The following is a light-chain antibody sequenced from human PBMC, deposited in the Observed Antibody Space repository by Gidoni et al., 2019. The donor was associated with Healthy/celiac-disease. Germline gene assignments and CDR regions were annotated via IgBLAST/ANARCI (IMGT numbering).Light chain of an antibody. CDR3: QQYDNLPPL. Sequence: DIQMTPSPSSLSASVGDRVTITCQASQDISNYLNWYQQKPGKAPKLLIYDASNLETGVPSRFSGSGSGTDFTFTISSLQPEDIATYYCQQYDNLPPLFGPGTKVDIK. V-gene: IGKV1-33*01. J-gene: IGKJ3*01. CDR1: QDISNY. CDR2: DAS.